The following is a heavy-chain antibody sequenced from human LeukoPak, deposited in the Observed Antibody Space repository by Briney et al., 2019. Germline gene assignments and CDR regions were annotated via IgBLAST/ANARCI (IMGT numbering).Heavy chain of an antibody. CDR1: GGFFSNYY. Sequence: SETLSLTCAVYGGFFSNYYWSWIRQSPGKGLEWIGEINDSGTINYNPSLMSRVTISVDKSKNQFSLKLSSVTAADTAVYYCARRWNYGRNYYIDVWGKGATVSASS. J-gene: IGHJ6*03. D-gene: IGHD1-7*01. CDR2: INDSGTI. CDR3: ARRWNYGRNYYIDV. V-gene: IGHV4-34*01.